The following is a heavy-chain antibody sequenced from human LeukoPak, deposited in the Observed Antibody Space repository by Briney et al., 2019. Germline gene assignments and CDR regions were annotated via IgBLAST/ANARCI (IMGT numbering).Heavy chain of an antibody. V-gene: IGHV3-48*03. CDR1: GFTFSNYE. CDR2: ISSRGSPI. CDR3: ARDRSCSSTSCSHPGDFDY. Sequence: GGSLRLSSAASGFTFSNYEMNWVRQAPGKGLEWVSYISSRGSPIYYADSVKGRFTISRDNAKNSLYLQMNSLRAEDTAVYYCARDRSCSSTSCSHPGDFDYWGQGTLVTVSS. J-gene: IGHJ4*02. D-gene: IGHD2-2*01.